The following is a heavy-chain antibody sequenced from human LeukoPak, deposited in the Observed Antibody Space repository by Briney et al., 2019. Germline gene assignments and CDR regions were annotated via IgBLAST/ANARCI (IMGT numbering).Heavy chain of an antibody. J-gene: IGHJ6*03. CDR3: ARELIAVEGHYYYYYMDV. Sequence: SETLSLTCTVSGGSISSYYWSWIRQPAGKGLEWIGRIYTSGSTNYNPSLKSRVTMSVDTSKNQFSLKLSSVTAADTAVYCCARELIAVEGHYYYYYMDVWGKGTTVTVSS. V-gene: IGHV4-4*07. CDR2: IYTSGST. D-gene: IGHD6-19*01. CDR1: GGSISSYY.